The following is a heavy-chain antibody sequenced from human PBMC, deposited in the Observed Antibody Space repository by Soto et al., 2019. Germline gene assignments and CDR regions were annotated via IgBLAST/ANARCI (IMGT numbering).Heavy chain of an antibody. CDR3: ARDRHYYDSSGYYYYYGMDV. D-gene: IGHD3-22*01. Sequence: PGGSLRLSCAASGFTFSSYGMHWFRQAPGKGLEWVAVIWYDGSNKYYADSVKGRFTISRDNSKNTLYLQMNSLRAEDTAVYYCARDRHYYDSSGYYYYYGMDVWGQGTTVTVYS. V-gene: IGHV3-33*01. CDR2: IWYDGSNK. CDR1: GFTFSSYG. J-gene: IGHJ6*02.